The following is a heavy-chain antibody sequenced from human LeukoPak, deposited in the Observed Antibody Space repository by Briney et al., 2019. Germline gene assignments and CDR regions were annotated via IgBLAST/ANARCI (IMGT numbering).Heavy chain of an antibody. Sequence: PGGSLRLSCAASGFTFSSYWMHWVRQAPGKGLVWVSRINSDGSSTSYADSVKGRFTISRDNAKNTLYLQMNSLRAEDTAVYYCAREDYDSSGPMTDYWGQGTLVTVSS. CDR1: GFTFSSYW. CDR2: INSDGSST. D-gene: IGHD3-22*01. J-gene: IGHJ4*02. CDR3: AREDYDSSGPMTDY. V-gene: IGHV3-74*01.